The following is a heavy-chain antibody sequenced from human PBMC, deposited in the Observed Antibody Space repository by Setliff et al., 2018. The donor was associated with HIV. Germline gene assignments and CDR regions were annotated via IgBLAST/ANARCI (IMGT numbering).Heavy chain of an antibody. CDR2: ISAYNGNT. CDR1: GYTFTSYG. Sequence: ASVKVSCKASGYTFTSYGISWVRQAPGQGLEWMGWISAYNGNTSYAQKLQGRVTMTTDTSTSTIYMELSSLRSEDTAVHYCARSQSRGRFYGSGRQDAFDIWGQGTMVTVSS. V-gene: IGHV1-18*01. D-gene: IGHD3-10*01. J-gene: IGHJ3*02. CDR3: ARSQSRGRFYGSGRQDAFDI.